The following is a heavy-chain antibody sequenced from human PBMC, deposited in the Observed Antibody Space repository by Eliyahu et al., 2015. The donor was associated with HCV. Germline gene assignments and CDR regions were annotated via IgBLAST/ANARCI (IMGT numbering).Heavy chain of an antibody. CDR1: GXTFTGXY. V-gene: IGHV1-2*02. Sequence: QVQLVQSGAEVKKPGASVKVXCKASGXTFTGXYMHWVRQAPGQGLEWMGWINPNSGGTNYAQKFQGRVTMTRDTSISTAYMELSRLRSDDTAVYYCARDPAITMVINWFDPWGQGTLVTVSS. CDR2: INPNSGGT. D-gene: IGHD3-10*01. CDR3: ARDPAITMVINWFDP. J-gene: IGHJ5*02.